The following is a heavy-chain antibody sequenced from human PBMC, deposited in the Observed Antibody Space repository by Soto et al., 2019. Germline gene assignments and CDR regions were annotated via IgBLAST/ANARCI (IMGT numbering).Heavy chain of an antibody. CDR3: AKRRITMVRGVIHYGMDV. Sequence: SETLSLTCTVSGGSISSYYWSWIRQPPGKGLERIGDIYYSGSTNYTPSLKSRVTISVDTSKNQFSLKLSSVTAADTAVYYCAKRRITMVRGVIHYGMDVWGQGTTVTVSS. J-gene: IGHJ6*02. D-gene: IGHD3-10*01. CDR1: GGSISSYY. CDR2: IYYSGST. V-gene: IGHV4-59*01.